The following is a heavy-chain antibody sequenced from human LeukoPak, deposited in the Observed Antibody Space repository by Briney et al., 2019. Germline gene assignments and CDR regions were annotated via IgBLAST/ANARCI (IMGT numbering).Heavy chain of an antibody. CDR1: GCTFSSYD. CDR2: IGTAGDT. Sequence: GGSLRLSCAACGCTFSSYDMHWVRQATGKGLEWVSAIGTAGDTYYPGSVKGQFTISRENAKNSLYLQMNSLRAGDTAVYYCARDQRVTGRPDIDYWGQGTLVIVSS. D-gene: IGHD6-6*01. J-gene: IGHJ4*02. V-gene: IGHV3-13*03. CDR3: ARDQRVTGRPDIDY.